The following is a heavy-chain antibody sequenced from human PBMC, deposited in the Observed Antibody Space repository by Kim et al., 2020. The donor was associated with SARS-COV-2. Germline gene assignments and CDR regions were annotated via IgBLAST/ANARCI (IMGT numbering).Heavy chain of an antibody. CDR3: ARDGYSTGLYYFDY. CDR1: GFTFSDYG. J-gene: IGHJ4*02. V-gene: IGHV3-33*08. D-gene: IGHD2-8*02. CDR2: IWYDGNNK. Sequence: SLRLSCAASGFTFSDYGMHWVRQAPGKGLEWVAIIWYDGNNKYYADSVKGRFIISRDNSKNTLYLQMNSLRAEDTAIYYCARDGYSTGLYYFDYWGQGSLVTVSS.